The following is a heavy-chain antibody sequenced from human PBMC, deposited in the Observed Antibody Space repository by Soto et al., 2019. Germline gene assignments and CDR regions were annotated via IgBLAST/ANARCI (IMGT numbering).Heavy chain of an antibody. J-gene: IGHJ4*02. V-gene: IGHV3-48*03. Sequence: HPGGSLRLSCAASGFTFSSYEMNWVRQAPGKGLEWVSYISSTGRTIYYADSVKGRFTVSRDNAQNSLSLKLNSLRVEDTAVYYCARSYSSGWEFDYWGQGTQVTVSS. D-gene: IGHD6-19*01. CDR2: ISSTGRTI. CDR3: ARSYSSGWEFDY. CDR1: GFTFSSYE.